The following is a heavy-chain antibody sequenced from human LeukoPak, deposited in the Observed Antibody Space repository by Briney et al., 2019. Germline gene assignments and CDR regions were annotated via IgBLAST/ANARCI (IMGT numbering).Heavy chain of an antibody. CDR2: INPNSGDT. CDR1: GYTFTGYY. CDR3: ARDLIAVTGFIDY. V-gene: IGHV1-2*02. J-gene: IGHJ4*02. Sequence: GASVKVSCKASGYTFTGYYMHWVRQAPGQGLEWMGWINPNSGDTNYAQKFQGRVTMTRDTSISTAYMELSRLRSDDTAVYYCARDLIAVTGFIDYWGQGTLVTVSS. D-gene: IGHD6-19*01.